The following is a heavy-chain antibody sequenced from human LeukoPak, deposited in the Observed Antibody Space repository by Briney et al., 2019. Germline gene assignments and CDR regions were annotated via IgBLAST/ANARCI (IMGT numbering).Heavy chain of an antibody. Sequence: SVKVSCKASGGTFSSYAISWVRQAPGQGLEWMGGIIPIFGTANYAQKFQGRVTITADESTSTAYMELSSQRSEDTAVYYCASPGYSSGTYSDYWGQGTLVTVSS. D-gene: IGHD6-19*01. CDR2: IIPIFGTA. V-gene: IGHV1-69*01. CDR1: GGTFSSYA. J-gene: IGHJ4*02. CDR3: ASPGYSSGTYSDY.